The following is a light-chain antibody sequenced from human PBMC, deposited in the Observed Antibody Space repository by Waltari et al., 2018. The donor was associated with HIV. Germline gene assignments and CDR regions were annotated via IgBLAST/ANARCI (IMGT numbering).Light chain of an antibody. CDR2: DFI. J-gene: IGLJ2*01. Sequence: QSALTQPASVSGSHGQSITISCTGASSDVGIFKYFTWYQQHPGKAPKVIIYDFINRPSGVSNRFSGSKSDNTASLTISGLQAEDEADYYCSSHTTTTTLWVFGGGTKLTVL. CDR1: SSDVGIFKY. CDR3: SSHTTTTTLWV. V-gene: IGLV2-14*03.